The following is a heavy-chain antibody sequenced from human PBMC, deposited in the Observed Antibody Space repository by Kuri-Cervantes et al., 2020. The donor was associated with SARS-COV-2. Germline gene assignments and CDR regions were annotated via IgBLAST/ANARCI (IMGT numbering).Heavy chain of an antibody. CDR1: GGSFSAYY. Sequence: EPLKISCAVYGGSFSAYYWSWIRQPPGKGLEWIGEINHSGSTNYNPSLKSRVTISVDTSKHQLSLKLSSVTAADTAVYYCAGSPGGVFDCWGQGTLVTVSS. CDR2: INHSGST. CDR3: AGSPGGVFDC. V-gene: IGHV4-34*01. J-gene: IGHJ4*02. D-gene: IGHD3-16*01.